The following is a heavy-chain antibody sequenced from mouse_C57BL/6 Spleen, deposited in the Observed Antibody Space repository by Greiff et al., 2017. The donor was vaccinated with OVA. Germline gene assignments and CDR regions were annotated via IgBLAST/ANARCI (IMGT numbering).Heavy chain of an antibody. CDR3: ARSSNWDWYFDV. J-gene: IGHJ1*03. D-gene: IGHD4-1*02. V-gene: IGHV1-7*01. CDR2: INPSSGYT. CDR1: GYTFTSYW. Sequence: VQGVESGAELAKPGASVKLSCKASGYTFTSYWMHWVKQRPGQGLEWIGYINPSSGYTKYNQKFKDKATLTADKSSSTAYMQLSSLTYEDSAVYYCARSSNWDWYFDVWGTGTTVTVSS.